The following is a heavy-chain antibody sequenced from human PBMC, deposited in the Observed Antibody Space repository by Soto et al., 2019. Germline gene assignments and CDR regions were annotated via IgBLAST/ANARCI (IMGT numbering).Heavy chain of an antibody. CDR3: AKALYDRSGFPPYYFYGLDD. CDR2: LSGSGGST. D-gene: IGHD3-22*01. CDR1: GFTLTTYA. J-gene: IGHJ6*02. V-gene: IGHV3-23*01. Sequence: GGSLRLSCAVSGFTLTTYAMGWVRQAPGKGLEWVSGLSGSGGSTYYADSVKGRFTISRDRSRNTLYLQMNSLRAEDTAVYYCAKALYDRSGFPPYYFYGLDDWGQGTTVAVSS.